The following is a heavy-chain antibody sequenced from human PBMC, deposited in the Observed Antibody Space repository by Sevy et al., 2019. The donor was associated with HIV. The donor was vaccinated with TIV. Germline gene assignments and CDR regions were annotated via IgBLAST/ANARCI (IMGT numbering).Heavy chain of an antibody. CDR3: ARTQAGVGSAQGDCASYRYAGDHYFDR. D-gene: IGHD2-21*01. CDR2: IHLTLST. Sequence: SETLSLTCTVSGDSVSTSNKFWGWIRQPPGKGLEWIGSIHLTLSTFYNPSLKSRVIISEDTSKNQFSLRLSSVTAADTAVSYWARTQAGVGSAQGDCASYRYAGDHYFDRWGRGTLVTVSS. J-gene: IGHJ4*02. CDR1: GDSVSTSNKF. V-gene: IGHV4-39*01.